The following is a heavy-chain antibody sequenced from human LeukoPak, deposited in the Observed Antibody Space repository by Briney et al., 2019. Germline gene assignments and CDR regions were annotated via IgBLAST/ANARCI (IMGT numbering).Heavy chain of an antibody. CDR1: GYTFTSYD. CDR2: MNPNSGNT. D-gene: IGHD2-21*02. CDR3: ARGPLTIYCGGDCYHDY. Sequence: ASVKVSCKASGYTFTSYDINWVRQATGQGLEWMGWMNPNSGNTGYAQKFQGRVTITRNTSISTAYMELSSLRSEDTAVYYCARGPLTIYCGGDCYHDYWGQGTLVTVSS. J-gene: IGHJ4*02. V-gene: IGHV1-8*03.